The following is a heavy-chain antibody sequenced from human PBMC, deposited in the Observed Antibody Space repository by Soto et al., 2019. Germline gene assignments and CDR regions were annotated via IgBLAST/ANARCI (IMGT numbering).Heavy chain of an antibody. CDR1: DGSISSGDYY. D-gene: IGHD5-12*01. CDR2: IYYSGST. Sequence: PSDTLSLTCTVSDGSISSGDYYWSWIRQPPGKGLEWIGYIYYSGSTYYNPSLKSRVTISVDTSKNQFSLKLSSVTAADTAVYYCAIGLRARHYYYYYGMDVWGQGTTVTVSS. J-gene: IGHJ6*02. CDR3: AIGLRARHYYYYYGMDV. V-gene: IGHV4-30-4*02.